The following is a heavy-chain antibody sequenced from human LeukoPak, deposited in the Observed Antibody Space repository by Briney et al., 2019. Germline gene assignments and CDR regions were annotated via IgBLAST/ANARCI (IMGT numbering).Heavy chain of an antibody. D-gene: IGHD4-11*01. CDR2: IYTSGST. CDR3: ARDRTTVNDAFDI. V-gene: IGHV4-4*07. Sequence: SETLSLTCTVSGGSISSYCWSWIRQPAGKGLEWIGRIYTSGSTNYNPSLKSRVTMSVDTSKNQFSLKLSSVTAADTAVYYCARDRTTVNDAFDIWGQGTMVTVSS. J-gene: IGHJ3*02. CDR1: GGSISSYC.